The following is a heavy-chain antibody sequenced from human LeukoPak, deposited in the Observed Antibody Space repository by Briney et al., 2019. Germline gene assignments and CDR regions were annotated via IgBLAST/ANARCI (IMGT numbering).Heavy chain of an antibody. J-gene: IGHJ4*02. D-gene: IGHD4-11*01. V-gene: IGHV3-74*01. Sequence: GGSLRLSCAASGFTFSSYWMHWVRQTPGKGLVWGSRISTDGTNTNYADSVKVRFTISRDNAKNTLYLQMTSLRAEDTAVYFCARDPGHSNYINDYWGQGTLVTVSS. CDR2: ISTDGTNT. CDR1: GFTFSSYW. CDR3: ARDPGHSNYINDY.